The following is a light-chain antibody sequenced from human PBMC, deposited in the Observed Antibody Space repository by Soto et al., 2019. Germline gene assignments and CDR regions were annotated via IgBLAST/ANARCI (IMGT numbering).Light chain of an antibody. CDR1: SGHSSYA. CDR3: QTWGTGFQV. J-gene: IGLJ2*01. V-gene: IGLV4-69*01. CDR2: LKNDGSH. Sequence: QSVLTQSPSAFASLGASVRLTCTLSSGHSSYAIAWHQKQPGKSPRYLMDLKNDGSHTKGDGIPDRFSGSSSGAERSLIISSLQSEDEADYYCQTWGTGFQVFGGGTKLTVL.